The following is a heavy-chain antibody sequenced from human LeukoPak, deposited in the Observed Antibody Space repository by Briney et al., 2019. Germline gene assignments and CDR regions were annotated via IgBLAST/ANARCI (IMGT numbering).Heavy chain of an antibody. CDR3: AKARNGVNNWFDP. Sequence: PGGSLRLSCAASGFTFSNYVMSWVRQAPGKGLEWVSGISESGGSTYYADSVKGRFTISRDNSKNTLYLQMNSQRADDTAVYYCAKARNGVNNWFDPWGQGTLVTVSS. V-gene: IGHV3-23*01. CDR2: ISESGGST. CDR1: GFTFSNYV. D-gene: IGHD2-8*01. J-gene: IGHJ5*02.